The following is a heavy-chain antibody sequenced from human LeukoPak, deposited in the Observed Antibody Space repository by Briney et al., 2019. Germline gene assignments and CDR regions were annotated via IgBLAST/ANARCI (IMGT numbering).Heavy chain of an antibody. CDR1: GYTFTSYG. CDR2: INTNTGNP. V-gene: IGHV7-4-1*02. CDR3: AREYYDFWSGYYRY. Sequence: ASVKVSCKASGYTFTSYGISWVRQAPGQGLEWMGWINTNTGNPTYAQGFTGRFVFSLDTSVSTAYLQISSLKAEDTAVYYCAREYYDFWSGYYRYWGQGTLVTVSS. D-gene: IGHD3-3*01. J-gene: IGHJ4*02.